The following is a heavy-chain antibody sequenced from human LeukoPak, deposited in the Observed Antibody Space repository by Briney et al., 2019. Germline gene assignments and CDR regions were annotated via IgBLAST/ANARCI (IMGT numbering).Heavy chain of an antibody. V-gene: IGHV4-39*07. D-gene: IGHD3-22*01. CDR1: GGSISSSSYY. CDR2: IYYSGNT. CDR3: ARILKYYYDSSGYFDY. Sequence: SETLSLTCTVPGGSISSSSYYWGWIRQPPGKGLEWIGSIYYSGNTYYNPSLKSRVTISVDTSKNQFSLKLSSVTAADTAVYYCARILKYYYDSSGYFDYWGQGTLVTVSS. J-gene: IGHJ4*02.